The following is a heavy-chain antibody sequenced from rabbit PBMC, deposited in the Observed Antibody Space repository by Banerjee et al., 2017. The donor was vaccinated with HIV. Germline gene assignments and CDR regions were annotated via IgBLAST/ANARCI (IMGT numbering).Heavy chain of an antibody. J-gene: IGHJ4*01. CDR1: GFSFSSSYW. CDR3: ARDMNDDDSMYFDL. D-gene: IGHD2-1*01. V-gene: IGHV1S45*01. Sequence: QEQLEEYGGDLVQPEGSLTLTCKASGFSFSSSYWISWVRQAPGKGLEWIGIIYGGSSGNTAYASWAKGRFTISKTSSTTVTLQMTSLTAADTATYFCARDMNDDDSMYFDLWGPGTLVTVS. CDR2: IYGGSSGNT.